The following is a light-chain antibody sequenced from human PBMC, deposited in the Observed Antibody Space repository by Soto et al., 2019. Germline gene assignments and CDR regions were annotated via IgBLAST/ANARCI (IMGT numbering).Light chain of an antibody. CDR3: QQYNNWPRT. J-gene: IGKJ1*01. CDR1: QSVSSY. Sequence: EIVLTQSPATLSLCPGEISTLSCRASQSVSSYLAWYQQKPGQAPRLLIYGASTRATGIPARFSGSGSGTEFTLTISSLQSEDFAVYYCQQYNNWPRTFGQGTKVDIK. CDR2: GAS. V-gene: IGKV3-15*01.